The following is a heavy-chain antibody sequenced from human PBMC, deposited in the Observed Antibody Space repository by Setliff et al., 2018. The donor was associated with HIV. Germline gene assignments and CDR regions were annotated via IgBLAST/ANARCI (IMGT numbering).Heavy chain of an antibody. Sequence: PSETLSLTCAVSGGSISSSNWWSWVRQPPGKGLDWIGEIYHSGGTNYNPSLKSRVTITLDKSKNHFSLELRSVTAADTAVYYCARVITMVWTTFDPWGQGTLVTVSS. CDR3: ARVITMVWTTFDP. CDR1: GGSISSSNW. J-gene: IGHJ5*02. D-gene: IGHD3-10*01. CDR2: IYHSGGT. V-gene: IGHV4-4*02.